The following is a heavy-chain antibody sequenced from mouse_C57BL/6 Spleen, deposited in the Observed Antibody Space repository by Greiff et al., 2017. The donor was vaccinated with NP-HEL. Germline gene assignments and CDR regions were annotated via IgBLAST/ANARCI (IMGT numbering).Heavy chain of an antibody. V-gene: IGHV3-6*01. CDR3: ARDGDAGAMDY. D-gene: IGHD3-3*01. CDR2: ISYDGSN. J-gene: IGHJ4*01. Sequence: DVKLQESGPGLVKPSQSLSLTCSVTGYSITSGYYWNWIRQFPGNKLEWMGYISYDGSNNYNPSLKNRISITRDTSKNHFFLKLNSVTTEDTATYYCARDGDAGAMDYWGQGTSVTVSS. CDR1: GYSITSGYY.